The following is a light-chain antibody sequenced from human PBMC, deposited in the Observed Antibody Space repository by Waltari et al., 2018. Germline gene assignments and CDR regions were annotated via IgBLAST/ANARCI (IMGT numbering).Light chain of an antibody. J-gene: IGLJ2*01. Sequence: SYDLTQPPSVSVSPGQTARITCSGDALPTQYGYWYQQKSGQAPVLMIFKDKERHSGIPERFSGSSSGTTVTLTISGVQAEDEADYYCQSVDSSATYVIFGGGTKLTVL. CDR1: ALPTQY. CDR2: KDK. V-gene: IGLV3-25*03. CDR3: QSVDSSATYVI.